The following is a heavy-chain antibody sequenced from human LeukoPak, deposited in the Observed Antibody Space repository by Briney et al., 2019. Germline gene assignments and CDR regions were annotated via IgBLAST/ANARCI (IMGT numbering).Heavy chain of an antibody. J-gene: IGHJ4*02. CDR2: IFGSGGRA. D-gene: IGHD2-15*01. CDR3: AKTTTGYSSGRYPAWPIDY. V-gene: IGHV3-23*01. CDR1: GFTFGSYA. Sequence: GGSLRLSCAASGFTFGSYAMYWVRQAPGEGLEWVSGIFGSGGRAHYADSVKGRYTISRDNSQNTVYLQMDSLRAEGTATYYVAKTTTGYSSGRYPAWPIDYWGQGTLVTVSS.